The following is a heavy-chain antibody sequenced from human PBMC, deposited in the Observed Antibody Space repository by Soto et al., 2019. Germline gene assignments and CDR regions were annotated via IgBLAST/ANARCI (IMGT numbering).Heavy chain of an antibody. V-gene: IGHV1-18*01. CDR2: ISPNSGNK. Sequence: QVHLVQSGAEVKKPGASVNVSCKTSGYTFTRNGISWVRQAPGQGLEWMGWISPNSGNKRYAQKLQDRVIMTTDTSTSTPYMELRSLRSHDTPVYYCVKDRDSNRWPSSDVCGPGTTVTVSS. CDR3: VKDRDSNRWPSSDV. J-gene: IGHJ6*02. D-gene: IGHD3-22*01. CDR1: GYTFTRNG.